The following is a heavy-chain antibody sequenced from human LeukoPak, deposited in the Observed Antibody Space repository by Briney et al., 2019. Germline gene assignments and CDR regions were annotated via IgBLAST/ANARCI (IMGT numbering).Heavy chain of an antibody. CDR2: INHSGST. CDR1: GGSFSGYY. D-gene: IGHD5-18*01. V-gene: IGHV4-34*01. J-gene: IGHJ4*02. CDR3: ARGIDGYSYGYYGY. Sequence: SETPSLTCAVYGGSFSGYYWSWIRQPPGKGLEWIGEINHSGSTNYNPSLKSRVTISVDTSKNQFSLKLSSVTAADTAVYYCARGIDGYSYGYYGYWGQGTLVTVSS.